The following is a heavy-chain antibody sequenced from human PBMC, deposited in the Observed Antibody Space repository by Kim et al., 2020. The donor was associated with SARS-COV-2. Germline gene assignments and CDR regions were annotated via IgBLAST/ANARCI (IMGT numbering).Heavy chain of an antibody. CDR2: INAGNGNT. D-gene: IGHD6-19*01. J-gene: IGHJ4*02. Sequence: VKVSCKASGYTFTSYAMHWVRQAPGQRLEWMGWINAGNGNTKYSQKFQGRVTITRDTSASTAYMELSSLRSEDTAVYYCARLAVAGWYYFDYWGQGTLVTVSS. V-gene: IGHV1-3*01. CDR3: ARLAVAGWYYFDY. CDR1: GYTFTSYA.